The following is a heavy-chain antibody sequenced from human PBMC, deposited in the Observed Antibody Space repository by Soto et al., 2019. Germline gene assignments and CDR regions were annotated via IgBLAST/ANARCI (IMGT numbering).Heavy chain of an antibody. Sequence: QMELVESGGGVVQPGRSLRLSCTPSGFTFDNFAMHWVRQAPGKGLEWVAVVSHDGTSKHYAESVRGRLTISRDNSRYTLSMKMNILRPEDQTVCCRVKDTQIERGVIPSPGIPGALDLWGQGTVVTVSS. D-gene: IGHD2-21*01. CDR2: VSHDGTSK. J-gene: IGHJ3*01. CDR3: VKDTQIERGVIPSPGIPGALDL. CDR1: GFTFDNFA. V-gene: IGHV3-30-3*02.